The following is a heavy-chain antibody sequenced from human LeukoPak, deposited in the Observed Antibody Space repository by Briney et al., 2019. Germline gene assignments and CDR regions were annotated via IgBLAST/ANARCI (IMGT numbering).Heavy chain of an antibody. Sequence: SETLSLTCNVSGGTISSSSYYWGWIRQPPGKGLEWIGSIYYSGSTNYNPSLKSRVTISVDTSKNQFSLKLTSVTAADTAVYYCARGPSTVGGGKIDYWGQGTLVTVSS. CDR2: IYYSGST. D-gene: IGHD2-15*01. V-gene: IGHV4-39*07. CDR1: GGTISSSSYY. CDR3: ARGPSTVGGGKIDY. J-gene: IGHJ4*02.